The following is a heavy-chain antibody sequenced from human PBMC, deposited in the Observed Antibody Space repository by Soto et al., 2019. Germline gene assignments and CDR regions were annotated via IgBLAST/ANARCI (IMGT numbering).Heavy chain of an antibody. CDR1: GFTFSSYG. J-gene: IGHJ4*02. Sequence: PGGSLRLSCAASGFTFSSYGMHWVRQAPGKGLEWVALISYDRSNKYYADSVKGRFTISRDNSKNTLYLQMNSLRAEDTAVYYCAKDPAYYDFWSGYFDYWGQGTLVTVSS. CDR2: ISYDRSNK. CDR3: AKDPAYYDFWSGYFDY. D-gene: IGHD3-3*01. V-gene: IGHV3-30*18.